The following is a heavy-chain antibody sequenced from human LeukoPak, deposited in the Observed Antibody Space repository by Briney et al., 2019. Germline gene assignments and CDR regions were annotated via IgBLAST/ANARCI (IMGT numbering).Heavy chain of an antibody. V-gene: IGHV1-24*01. Sequence: ASVKVSCKVSGYTLTELSMHWVRQAPGKGLEWMGGFDPEDGETIYAQKFQVRVTMTEDTSTDTAYMELSSLRSEDTAVYYCATEIPLRGGLRPFDYWGQGTLVTVSS. CDR2: FDPEDGET. CDR3: ATEIPLRGGLRPFDY. CDR1: GYTLTELS. J-gene: IGHJ4*02. D-gene: IGHD5-12*01.